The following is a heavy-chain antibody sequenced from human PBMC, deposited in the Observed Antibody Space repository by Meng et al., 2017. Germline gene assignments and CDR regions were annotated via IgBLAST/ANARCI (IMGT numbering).Heavy chain of an antibody. Sequence: GESLKISCAASGFTFSSYWMSWVRQAPGKGLEWVANINQDGSEKYYVDSVKGRFTISRDNAKNSLYLQMNSLRAEDTAVYYCARGHYYHDRSGYNDYWGQGTLVTVSS. CDR3: ARGHYYHDRSGYNDY. CDR1: GFTFSSYW. J-gene: IGHJ4*02. V-gene: IGHV3-7*03. D-gene: IGHD3-22*01. CDR2: INQDGSEK.